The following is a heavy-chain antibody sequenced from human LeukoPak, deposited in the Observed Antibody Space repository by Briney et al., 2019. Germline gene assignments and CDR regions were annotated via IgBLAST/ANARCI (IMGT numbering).Heavy chain of an antibody. CDR3: ARSIAVAGPRYWYFDL. CDR2: IYYSGST. Sequence: PSETLSLTCTVSGGSISSSSYYWGWIRQPPGKGLEWIGSIYYSGSTYYNPSLKSRVTISVGTSKNQFSLKLSSVTAADTAVYYCARSIAVAGPRYWYFDLWGRGTLVTVSS. D-gene: IGHD6-19*01. V-gene: IGHV4-39*01. CDR1: GGSISSSSYY. J-gene: IGHJ2*01.